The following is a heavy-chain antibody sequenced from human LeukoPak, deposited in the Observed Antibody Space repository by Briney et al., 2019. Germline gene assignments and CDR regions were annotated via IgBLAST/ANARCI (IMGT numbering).Heavy chain of an antibody. D-gene: IGHD3-10*01. J-gene: IGHJ4*02. CDR1: GFTFSLAS. CDR2: IKSKTDGGTP. V-gene: IGHV3-15*01. CDR3: ATIDSGY. Sequence: GVSLRFSCAASGFTFSLASVSWVRQAPGKGLEWIARIKSKTDGGTPDYAARVKGRFTISRDDSKNTVFLQMNSLQTEDTALYYCATIDSGYWGQGTLVTVSS.